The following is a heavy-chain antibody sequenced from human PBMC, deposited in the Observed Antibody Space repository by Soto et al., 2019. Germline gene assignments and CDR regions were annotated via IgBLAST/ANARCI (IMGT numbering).Heavy chain of an antibody. D-gene: IGHD4-17*01. J-gene: IGHJ3*02. V-gene: IGHV3-23*01. CDR2: ISGSGGST. CDR3: ATVTTRTTVTTLGAFDI. CDR1: GFPFGSYA. Sequence: GGPLRLSCAASGFPFGSYAMSCVRQTQGKGLEWVSAISGSGGSTYYADSVKGRFTISRDNSKNTLYLQMNSLRAEDTAVYYCATVTTRTTVTTLGAFDIWGQGTMVTVSS.